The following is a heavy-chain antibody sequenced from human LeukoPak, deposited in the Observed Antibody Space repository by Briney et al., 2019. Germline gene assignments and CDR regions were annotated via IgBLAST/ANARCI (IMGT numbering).Heavy chain of an antibody. V-gene: IGHV4-59*01. D-gene: IGHD3-10*01. CDR3: ANRVGSYYYGMDV. CDR1: GGSISSYY. Sequence: SETLSLTCTVSGGSISSYYWSWIRQPPGKGLEWIGYIYYSGSTNYNPSLKSRVTISVDPSKNQFSLKLSSLTAADTAVYYCANRVGSYYYGMDVWGQGTTVTVSS. CDR2: IYYSGST. J-gene: IGHJ6*02.